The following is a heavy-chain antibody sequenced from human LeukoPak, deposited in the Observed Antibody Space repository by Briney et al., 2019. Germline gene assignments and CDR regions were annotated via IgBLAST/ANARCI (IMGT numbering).Heavy chain of an antibody. CDR1: GFIFSTHG. CDR2: IWYDGSDK. CDR3: ASGRGLGSGYYYKFDY. J-gene: IGHJ4*02. D-gene: IGHD3-22*01. Sequence: GGSLRLSCTASGFIFSTHGMHWVRQAPGEGLEWVAVIWYDGSDKYYAESVKGRFTISRDNSKNTLYLQMNSLRVEDTAVYYCASGRGLGSGYYYKFDYWGQGTLVTVSS. V-gene: IGHV3-33*01.